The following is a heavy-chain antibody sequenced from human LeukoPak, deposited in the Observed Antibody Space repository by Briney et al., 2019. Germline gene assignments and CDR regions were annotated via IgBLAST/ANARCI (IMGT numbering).Heavy chain of an antibody. CDR3: ARQRVHYYYYMDV. D-gene: IGHD5-24*01. V-gene: IGHV4-34*01. CDR1: GGSFSGYY. J-gene: IGHJ6*03. CDR2: INHSGST. Sequence: SETLSLTCAVYGGSFSGYYWSWIRQPPGKGLEWIGEINHSGSTNYNPSLKSRVTVSVDTSKNQFSLMLSSVTAADTAVYYCARQRVHYYYYMDVWGKGTTVTVSS.